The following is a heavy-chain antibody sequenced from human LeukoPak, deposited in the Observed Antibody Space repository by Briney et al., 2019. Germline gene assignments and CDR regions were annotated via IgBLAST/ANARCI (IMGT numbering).Heavy chain of an antibody. V-gene: IGHV3-23*01. CDR1: GFTFGDYA. CDR3: AKLYGSGTYYNYFHY. D-gene: IGHD3-10*01. J-gene: IGHJ4*02. Sequence: GGSLRLSCTTSGFTFGDYAMSWVRQAPGKGLEWVSAISDSGVNTYSADSMKGRFTISRDNSRNTLYLQMNSLRPDDTAVYYCAKLYGSGTYYNYFHYWGQGTLVTVSS. CDR2: ISDSGVNT.